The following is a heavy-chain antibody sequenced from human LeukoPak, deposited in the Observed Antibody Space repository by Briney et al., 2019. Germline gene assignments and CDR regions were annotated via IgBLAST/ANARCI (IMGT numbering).Heavy chain of an antibody. V-gene: IGHV3-30-3*01. D-gene: IGHD2-15*01. CDR1: GFTFSSYA. J-gene: IGHJ5*02. CDR2: ISYDGSNK. CDR3: ARDTLAATHWFDP. Sequence: PGGSLRLSCAASGFTFSSYAMHWVRQAPGKGLEWVAVISYDGSNKYYADSVKGRFTISRDNSKNTLYLQMNSLRAEDTAVYYCARDTLAATHWFDPWGQGTLVTVSP.